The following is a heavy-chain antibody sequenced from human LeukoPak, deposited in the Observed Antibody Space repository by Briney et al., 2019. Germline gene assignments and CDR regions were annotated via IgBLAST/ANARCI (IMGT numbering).Heavy chain of an antibody. CDR1: GFTFSSYA. J-gene: IGHJ4*02. CDR2: ISGSGGST. Sequence: QPGGSLRLSCAASGFTFSSYAMSWVRQAPGKGLEWVSAISGSGGSTYYADSVKGRLTISRDNSKNTLYLQMNSLRAEDTAVYYCAKDAAITMVRGVYFDYWGQGTLVTVSS. V-gene: IGHV3-23*01. CDR3: AKDAAITMVRGVYFDY. D-gene: IGHD3-10*01.